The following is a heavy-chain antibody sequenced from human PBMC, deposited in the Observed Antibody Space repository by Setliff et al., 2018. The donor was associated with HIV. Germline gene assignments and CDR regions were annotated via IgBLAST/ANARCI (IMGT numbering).Heavy chain of an antibody. V-gene: IGHV3-21*01. Sequence: LRLSCAASGLTFSNYWMNWVRQAPGKGLEWVSSINGDSTFIYYADSVKGRFTISRDNAKNSLYLQMNSLRVEDTALYYCARDLNWGFDYWGQGTLVTVSS. J-gene: IGHJ4*02. D-gene: IGHD7-27*01. CDR1: GLTFSNYW. CDR3: ARDLNWGFDY. CDR2: INGDSTFI.